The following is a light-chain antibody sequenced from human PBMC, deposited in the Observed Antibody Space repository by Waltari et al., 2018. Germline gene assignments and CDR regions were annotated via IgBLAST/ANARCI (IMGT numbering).Light chain of an antibody. CDR2: EVS. J-gene: IGLJ3*02. CDR3: SSYAGSNNLWV. Sequence: QSAVTQPPSASGSPGQSVTISCTGTSSDVGGYNYVSWYQQHPGKAPKLMIYEVSKRPSGVPERFSGSKSGNTASLTVSGLQAEDEADYYCSSYAGSNNLWVFGGGTKLTVL. CDR1: SSDVGGYNY. V-gene: IGLV2-8*01.